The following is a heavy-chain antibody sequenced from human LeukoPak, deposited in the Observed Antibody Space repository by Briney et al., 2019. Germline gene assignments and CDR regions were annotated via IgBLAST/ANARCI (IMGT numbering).Heavy chain of an antibody. CDR1: GYTFTGYY. V-gene: IGHV1-2*02. CDR2: INPNSGGT. J-gene: IGHJ6*03. Sequence: SVKVSCKASGYTFTGYYMHWVRQAPGQGLEWMGWINPNSGGTNYAQKFQGRVTMTRDTSISTAYMELSRLRSDDTAVYYCARVAAEVVGLPGAIGFGWLRRDYYYMDVWGKGTTVTVSS. CDR3: ARVAAEVVGLPGAIGFGWLRRDYYYMDV. D-gene: IGHD2-2*02.